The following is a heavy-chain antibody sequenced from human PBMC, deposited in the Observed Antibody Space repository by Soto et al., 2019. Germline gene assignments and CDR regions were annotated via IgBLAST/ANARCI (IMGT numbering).Heavy chain of an antibody. Sequence: GGSLRLSCATSGFTFSSYAMSWVRQAPGKGLECVSAISGSGGSTYYADSVKGRFTISRDNSKNTLYLQMNSLRAEDTAVYYCAKHHYYDSSGYYYLQGYFQRWRQGNLVTVSS. CDR3: AKHHYYDSSGYYYLQGYFQR. J-gene: IGHJ1*01. V-gene: IGHV3-23*01. CDR1: GFTFSSYA. CDR2: ISGSGGST. D-gene: IGHD3-22*01.